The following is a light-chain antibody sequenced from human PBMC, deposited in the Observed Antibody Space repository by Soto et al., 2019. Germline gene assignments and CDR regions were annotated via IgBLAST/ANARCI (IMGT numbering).Light chain of an antibody. V-gene: IGKV3-20*01. Sequence: EIVLTQSPGTLSLSPGERATLSCRASQHVRGNYLAWYRQKPGQAPRLLIYGATSRAAGVPDRFSGSGSGTDFTLTISRLGSEDFAVYYCQQYDSTPLYTFGQGTKLEIK. CDR3: QQYDSTPLYT. CDR2: GAT. CDR1: QHVRGNY. J-gene: IGKJ2*01.